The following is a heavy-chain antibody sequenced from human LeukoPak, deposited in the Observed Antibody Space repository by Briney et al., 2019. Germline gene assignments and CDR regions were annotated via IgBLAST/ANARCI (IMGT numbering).Heavy chain of an antibody. CDR1: GFTFSSYG. D-gene: IGHD2-2*01. V-gene: IGHV3-33*01. Sequence: GGSLRLSCAASGFTFSSYGMHWVRQAPGKGLEWVAVIWYDGSNKYYADSVKGRFTISRGNSKNTLYLQMNSLRAEDTAVYYCARGPPACSSTSCYLNYWGQGTLVTVSS. J-gene: IGHJ4*02. CDR2: IWYDGSNK. CDR3: ARGPPACSSTSCYLNY.